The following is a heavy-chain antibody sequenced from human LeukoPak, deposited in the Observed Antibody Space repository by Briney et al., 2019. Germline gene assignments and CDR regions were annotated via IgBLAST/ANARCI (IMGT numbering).Heavy chain of an antibody. V-gene: IGHV5-51*01. CDR1: GWSHTSFW. Sequence: GGSPMISCKGSGWSHTSFWLGRVRQMPGEGPEWMGIVFPGDSDTRYNPSFQGQVTISADKSISTVYLQWSSLKASDTAMYYCARVLGPYSYGYKYYYYYGMDVWGQGITVTVSS. J-gene: IGHJ6*02. CDR3: ARVLGPYSYGYKYYYYYGMDV. CDR2: VFPGDSDT. D-gene: IGHD5-18*01.